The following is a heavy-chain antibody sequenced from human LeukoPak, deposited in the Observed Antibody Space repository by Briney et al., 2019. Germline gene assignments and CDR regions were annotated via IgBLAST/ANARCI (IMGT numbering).Heavy chain of an antibody. J-gene: IGHJ4*02. D-gene: IGHD6-19*01. CDR2: ISYSGST. Sequence: SETLYLTCTVSGGSISSSTYYWGWIRQPPGKGLEWIGSISYSGSTSYNPSLQSRVTISVDTSKSQFSLKLSSVTAADTAVYYCARHRVGGSGWLYYFDYWGQGTLVTVSS. CDR3: ARHRVGGSGWLYYFDY. V-gene: IGHV4-39*01. CDR1: GGSISSSTYY.